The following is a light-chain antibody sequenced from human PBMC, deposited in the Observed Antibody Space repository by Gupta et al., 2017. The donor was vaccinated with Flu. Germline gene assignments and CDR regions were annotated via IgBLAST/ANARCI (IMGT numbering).Light chain of an antibody. V-gene: IGKV1-5*03. CDR3: LQDNTLPSG. CDR1: QSITTW. Sequence: DIQMPQSPSTLSASVGDRVTITCRASQSITTWLAWYQQKPGKAPILLIYMASNLDTGVPSRFSGSGSGKKFTLTISSLQPDDFATYYCLQDNTLPSGFGQGTMVEI. J-gene: IGKJ1*01. CDR2: MAS.